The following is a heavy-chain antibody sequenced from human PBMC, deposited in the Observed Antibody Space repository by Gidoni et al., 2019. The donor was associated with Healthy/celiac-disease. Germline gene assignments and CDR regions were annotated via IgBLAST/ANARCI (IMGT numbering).Heavy chain of an antibody. V-gene: IGHV4-39*01. CDR3: ARHYAGGDCPCDYYYYGMDV. D-gene: IGHD2-21*02. CDR2: IYYSGST. J-gene: IGHJ6*02. CDR1: GGSISSSSYY. Sequence: QLQLQESGPGLVKPSETLSLTCTVSGGSISSSSYYWGWIRQPPGKGLEWMGSIYYSGSTYYNPSLKSRVTISVDTSKNQFSLKLSSVTAADTAVYYCARHYAGGDCPCDYYYYGMDVWGQGTTVTVSS.